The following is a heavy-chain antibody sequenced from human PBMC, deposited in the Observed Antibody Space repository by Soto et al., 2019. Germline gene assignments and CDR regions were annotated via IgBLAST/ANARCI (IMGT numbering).Heavy chain of an antibody. V-gene: IGHV3-21*06. J-gene: IGHJ4*02. CDR2: ISSTTNYI. CDR3: ARESEDLTSNFDY. CDR1: GFTFTRCS. Sequence: GGSLRLSCAASGFTFTRCSMNWVRQAPGKGLEWVSPISSTTNYIYYGDSMKGRFTISRDNAKNSLYLEMNSLRAEDTAVYYCARESEDLTSNFDYWGQGTLVTVSS.